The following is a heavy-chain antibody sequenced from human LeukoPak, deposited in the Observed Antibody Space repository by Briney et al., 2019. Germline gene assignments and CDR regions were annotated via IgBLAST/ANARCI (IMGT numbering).Heavy chain of an antibody. Sequence: SETLSLTCTVSGYSISSGFHWSWIRQPPGKGLEWIGEINHSGSTYYNPSLKSRVTISVDTSKNQFSLKLSSVTAADTAVYYCARNIAARLSYYYYYMDVWGKGTTVTVSS. CDR1: GYSISSGFH. D-gene: IGHD6-6*01. CDR2: INHSGST. CDR3: ARNIAARLSYYYYYMDV. V-gene: IGHV4-38-2*02. J-gene: IGHJ6*03.